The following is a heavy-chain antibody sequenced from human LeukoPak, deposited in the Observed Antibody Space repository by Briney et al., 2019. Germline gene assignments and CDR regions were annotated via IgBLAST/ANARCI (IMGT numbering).Heavy chain of an antibody. J-gene: IGHJ6*02. Sequence: PGGSLRLSCAASGFTVSSNYMSWVRQAPGKGLEWVSVIYSGGSTYYADSVRGRFTISRDNSKNTLYLQMNSLRAEDTAVYYCARDFVYGGNSDEDYYYGMDVWGRGTTVTVSS. CDR3: ARDFVYGGNSDEDYYYGMDV. CDR2: IYSGGST. V-gene: IGHV3-53*01. D-gene: IGHD4-23*01. CDR1: GFTVSSNY.